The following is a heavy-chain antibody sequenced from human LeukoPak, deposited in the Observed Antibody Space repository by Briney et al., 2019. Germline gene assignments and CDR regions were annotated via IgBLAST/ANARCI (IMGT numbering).Heavy chain of an antibody. D-gene: IGHD3-9*01. J-gene: IGHJ4*02. V-gene: IGHV4-59*01. CDR3: ARGDFDWLVAFDY. Sequence: AETLSLTCRVSGASISSFYWSLIRQSPGKGLEWLGYISNSGRTIYNPSLRGRVAISGDTSKNQLSLNLASVTAADSAVYYCARGDFDWLVAFDYWGRGTLVAVSA. CDR2: ISNSGRT. CDR1: GASISSFY.